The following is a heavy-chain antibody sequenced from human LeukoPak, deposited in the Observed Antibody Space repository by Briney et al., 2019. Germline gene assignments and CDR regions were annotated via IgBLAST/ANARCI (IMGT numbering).Heavy chain of an antibody. V-gene: IGHV3-23*01. CDR3: ARGYDFWSGYSFDY. J-gene: IGHJ4*02. CDR1: GFTFSNYG. CDR2: IHGSSGST. Sequence: GGSLRLSCSASGFTFSNYGMSWVRQAPGRGLEWVSGIHGSSGSTYYADSVKGRSTISRDNSKNTLYLQMNSLRAEDTAVYYCARGYDFWSGYSFDYWGQGTLVTVSS. D-gene: IGHD3-3*01.